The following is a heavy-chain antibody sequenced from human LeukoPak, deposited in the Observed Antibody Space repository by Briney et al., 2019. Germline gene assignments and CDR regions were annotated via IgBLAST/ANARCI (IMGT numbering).Heavy chain of an antibody. V-gene: IGHV4-31*03. Sequence: SETLSLTCRVSGGSITSGLYYWTWIRQSPATGLEWIGYVSSRGATYSNPSLNGRVSISMDMSGNQFSLEIDSVTAADSAIYYCARAYCATNECFTRKTVDNWFDPWGQGTLVIVSS. CDR3: ARAYCATNECFTRKTVDNWFDP. CDR2: VSSRGAT. D-gene: IGHD2-21*01. CDR1: GGSITSGLYY. J-gene: IGHJ5*02.